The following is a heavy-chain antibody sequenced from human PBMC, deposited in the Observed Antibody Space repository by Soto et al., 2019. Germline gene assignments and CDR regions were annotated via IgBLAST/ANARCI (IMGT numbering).Heavy chain of an antibody. J-gene: IGHJ6*02. Sequence: EVQLLESGGGLVQPGRSLRLSCVASGFTFGEFAMHWVRQAPGKGLEWVAGIHWDGTKIAYADSLGGRFTISRDNAQNALYLQVNSLRPGDTALYDCAKGLPVFFYGVDVWGQWNTVTVSS. CDR2: IHWDGTKI. V-gene: IGHV3-9*01. CDR3: AKGLPVFFYGVDV. CDR1: GFTFGEFA.